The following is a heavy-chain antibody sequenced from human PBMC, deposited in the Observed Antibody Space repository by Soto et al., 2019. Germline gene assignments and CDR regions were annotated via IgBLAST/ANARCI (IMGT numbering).Heavy chain of an antibody. D-gene: IGHD6-19*01. CDR3: ASAVAVAADFDY. CDR1: GYTFTGYA. CDR2: INACNGNT. Sequence: QVQLVQSGAEEKKPGASVKVSCKASGYTFTGYAMHWVRQAPGQRLEWMGWINACNGNTKYSQKFQGRVTITRDTSASTAYMELSSLRSEDTAVYYCASAVAVAADFDYWGQGTLVTVSS. J-gene: IGHJ4*02. V-gene: IGHV1-3*05.